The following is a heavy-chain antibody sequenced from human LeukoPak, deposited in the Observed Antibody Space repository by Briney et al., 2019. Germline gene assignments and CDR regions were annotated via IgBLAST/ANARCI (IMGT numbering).Heavy chain of an antibody. CDR2: ISGSGGRT. CDR3: AKAGISSGTDY. D-gene: IGHD3-22*01. Sequence: PGGSLRLSCAASGFTVCNYAMNWVRRAPGKGLEWVSAISGSGGRTYYADSVKGRFTISRDNSKNTLYLQMNSLRAEDTAVYYCAKAGISSGTDYWGQGTLVTVSS. V-gene: IGHV3-23*01. J-gene: IGHJ4*02. CDR1: GFTVCNYA.